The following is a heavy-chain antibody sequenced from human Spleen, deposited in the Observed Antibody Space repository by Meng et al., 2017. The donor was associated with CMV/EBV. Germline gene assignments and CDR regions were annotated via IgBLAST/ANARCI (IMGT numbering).Heavy chain of an antibody. CDR2: INHSGST. V-gene: IGHV4-34*01. CDR1: GGSMISSY. CDR3: ARFENIVVVPAAKWMGWFDP. Sequence: SETLSLTCSVSGGSMISSYWSWLRQPPGKGLEWIGEINHSGSTNYNPSLKSRVTISVDTSKNQFSLKLSSVTAADTAVYYCARFENIVVVPAAKWMGWFDPWGQGTLVTVSS. D-gene: IGHD2-2*01. J-gene: IGHJ5*02.